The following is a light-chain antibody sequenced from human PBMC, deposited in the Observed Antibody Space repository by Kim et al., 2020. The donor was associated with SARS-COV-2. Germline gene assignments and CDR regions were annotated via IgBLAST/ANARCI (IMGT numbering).Light chain of an antibody. Sequence: IVMTQSPATLSVSPGERATLSCRASQSISNKLAWYQHKPGQAPRLLIYGASTGATGIPARFSGSGSGTEFTLTISSLQSEDFAVYYCQQHNNWPWTFGQGTKVDIK. CDR1: QSISNK. CDR3: QQHNNWPWT. J-gene: IGKJ1*01. V-gene: IGKV3-15*01. CDR2: GAS.